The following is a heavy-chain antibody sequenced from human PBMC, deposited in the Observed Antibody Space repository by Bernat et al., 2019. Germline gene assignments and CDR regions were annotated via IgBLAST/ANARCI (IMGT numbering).Heavy chain of an antibody. J-gene: IGHJ3*01. Sequence: GGAGGSGGKPGGALRRSCAAAGCTFSNAWMTWVRQAPGKGLEWVGRIISKSGGGTTEYGEPVKGRFTISRDDSKNTVYLQMNSLKSEDTALYYCTMHSTEWSFDFWGQGTMVTVSS. D-gene: IGHD2-8*01. CDR2: IISKSGGGTT. CDR3: TMHSTEWSFDF. V-gene: IGHV3-15*01. CDR1: GCTFSNAW.